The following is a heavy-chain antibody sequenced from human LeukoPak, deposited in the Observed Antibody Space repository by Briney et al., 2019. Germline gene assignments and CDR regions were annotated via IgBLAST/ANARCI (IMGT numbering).Heavy chain of an antibody. D-gene: IGHD3-9*01. J-gene: IGHJ3*02. CDR1: GFTFSSYG. V-gene: IGHV3-30*18. CDR2: ISYDGSNK. CDR3: AKKISRLVIPSAFDI. Sequence: GGSLRLSCAASGFTFSSYGMHWVRQAPGKGLEWVAVISYDGSNKYYADSVKGRFTISRDNSKNTLYLQMNSLRAEDTAVYYCAKKISRLVIPSAFDIWGQGTMVTVSS.